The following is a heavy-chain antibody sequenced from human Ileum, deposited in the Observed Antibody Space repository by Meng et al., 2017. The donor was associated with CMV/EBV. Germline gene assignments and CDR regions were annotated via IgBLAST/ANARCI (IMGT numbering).Heavy chain of an antibody. Sequence: GESLKISCAASGFTFSNYAMTWVRQAPGKGLEWVSYISSTSSASVSRTDNYKYYADSVRGRFTISRDNAKNSIHLQINSLRAEDTAVYYCVREQWLVHSFDKWGQGTLVTVSS. CDR1: GFTFSNYA. V-gene: IGHV3-21*01. J-gene: IGHJ4*02. D-gene: IGHD6-19*01. CDR2: ISSTSSASVSRTDNYK. CDR3: VREQWLVHSFDK.